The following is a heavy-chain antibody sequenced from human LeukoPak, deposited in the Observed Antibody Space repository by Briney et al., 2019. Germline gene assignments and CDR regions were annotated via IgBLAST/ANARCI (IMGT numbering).Heavy chain of an antibody. J-gene: IGHJ4*02. Sequence: GGSLRLSCAASAFTFSDYYMSWIRQAPGKGLEWVSYISSSSSYTNYADSVKGRFTISRDNAKNSLYLQMNSLRAEDTAVYYCARDCSSTSCYDYWGQGTLVTVSS. CDR2: ISSSSSYT. CDR1: AFTFSDYY. D-gene: IGHD2-2*01. V-gene: IGHV3-11*05. CDR3: ARDCSSTSCYDY.